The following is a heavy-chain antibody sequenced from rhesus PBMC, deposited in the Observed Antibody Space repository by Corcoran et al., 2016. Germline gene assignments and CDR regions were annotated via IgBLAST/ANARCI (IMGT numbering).Heavy chain of an antibody. CDR1: GYSISSHS. J-gene: IGHJ4*01. CDR2: IYGSSWST. D-gene: IGHD1-20*01. Sequence: QVQLQESGPGLVKPSETLSLTCAVSGYSISSHSWSWIRQPPGKGLEWIGYIYGSSWSTYYNPSLKSRVTISIDTSKNQFSLKLSSVTAADTAVYYCARGYSWNNPFDYWGQGVLVTVSS. CDR3: ARGYSWNNPFDY. V-gene: IGHV4S7*01.